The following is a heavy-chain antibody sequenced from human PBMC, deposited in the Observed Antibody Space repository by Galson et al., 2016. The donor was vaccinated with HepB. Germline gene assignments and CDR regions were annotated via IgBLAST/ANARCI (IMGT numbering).Heavy chain of an antibody. CDR2: VYNSGRI. J-gene: IGHJ6*02. V-gene: IGHV4-39*07. Sequence: ETLSLTCTVSGASISSSGCYWGWIRQHPGKGLAWIGTVYNSGRIYYNLSLTSRVTISVVTSKNQFSLRLSSVTAADTAVYYCARAERVGWYGFHYGMDVWGQGTTVTVSS. CDR1: GASISSSGCY. D-gene: IGHD6-19*01. CDR3: ARAERVGWYGFHYGMDV.